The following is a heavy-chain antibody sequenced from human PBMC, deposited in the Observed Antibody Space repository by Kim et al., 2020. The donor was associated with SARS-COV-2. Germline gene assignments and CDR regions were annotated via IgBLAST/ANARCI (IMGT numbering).Heavy chain of an antibody. V-gene: IGHV3-33*01. D-gene: IGHD3-9*01. CDR1: GFTFSSFG. Sequence: GGSLRLSCAASGFTFSSFGMHWVRQSPGKGLEWVALIWYDGSEKYYAESVKGRFTISRDNSKNTLYLQMNSLTAEDTAVYYCAREDILGPLDAFDMWGQGTLVSVSS. J-gene: IGHJ3*02. CDR3: AREDILGPLDAFDM. CDR2: IWYDGSEK.